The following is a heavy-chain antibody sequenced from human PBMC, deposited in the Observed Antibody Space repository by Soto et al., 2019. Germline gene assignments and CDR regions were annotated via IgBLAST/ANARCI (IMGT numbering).Heavy chain of an antibody. CDR1: GFTFSGYW. J-gene: IGHJ4*02. CDR3: VRCYAQLPAY. Sequence: GGSLRLSCAASGFTFSGYWMSWVRQAPGKGLEWVASINQGGSEKYYVDSVKGRFTISRDNSKKSLYLQMNSLRAEDTAVYYCVRCYAQLPAYWGQGTLVTVSS. CDR2: INQGGSEK. D-gene: IGHD2-2*01. V-gene: IGHV3-7*03.